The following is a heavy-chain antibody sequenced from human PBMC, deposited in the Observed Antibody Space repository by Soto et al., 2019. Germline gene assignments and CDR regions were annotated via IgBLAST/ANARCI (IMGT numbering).Heavy chain of an antibody. V-gene: IGHV3-23*01. J-gene: IGHJ4*01. D-gene: IGHD3-3*01. CDR2: ISGSGDNT. CDR3: AKGRAITVYGVDILFDY. CDR1: GFIFSSFG. Sequence: GSLRLSCAASGFIFSSFGMTWVRQAPGKGLEWVSVISGSGDNTFYAASVKGRFAISRDNSKNVLYLQMNSLSADDAAVYFCAKGRAITVYGVDILFDYWGLGTLVTVSS.